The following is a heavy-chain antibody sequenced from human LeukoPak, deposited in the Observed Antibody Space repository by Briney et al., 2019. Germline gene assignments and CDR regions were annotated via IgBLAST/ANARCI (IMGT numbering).Heavy chain of an antibody. Sequence: SETLSLTCTVSGGSISSSSYYWGWIRQPPGKGLEWIGSIYYSGSTYYNPSLKSRVTISVDTSKNQFSLKLSSVTAADTAVYYCARIVVTAILTQHFDYWGQGTLVTVSS. V-gene: IGHV4-39*07. CDR2: IYYSGST. CDR3: ARIVVTAILTQHFDY. CDR1: GGSISSSSYY. D-gene: IGHD2-21*02. J-gene: IGHJ4*02.